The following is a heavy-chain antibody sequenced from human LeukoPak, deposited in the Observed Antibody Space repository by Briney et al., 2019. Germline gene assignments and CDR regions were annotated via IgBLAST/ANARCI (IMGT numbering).Heavy chain of an antibody. J-gene: IGHJ3*02. D-gene: IGHD3-22*01. CDR1: GGSFSGYY. CDR2: IYYSGST. Sequence: SETLSLTCAVYGGSFSGYYWSWIRQPPGKGLEWIGYIYYSGSTNYNPSLKSRVTISVDTSKNQFSLKLSSVTAADTAVYYCARDLNYYDSSGYGDAFDIWGQGTMVTVSS. V-gene: IGHV4-59*01. CDR3: ARDLNYYDSSGYGDAFDI.